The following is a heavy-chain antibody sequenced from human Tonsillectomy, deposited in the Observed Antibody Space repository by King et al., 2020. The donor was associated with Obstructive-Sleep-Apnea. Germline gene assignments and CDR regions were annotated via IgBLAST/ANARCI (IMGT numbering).Heavy chain of an antibody. CDR3: ASEIVVMVYKTEGETSYSDY. CDR1: GFSFSSYW. Sequence: EVQLVESGGGLVQPGGSLRLSCAVSGFSFSSYWMSWVRQAPGKGLEWVANIKQDGREKNNVDSVRGRFTISRDNAKSSLYLQMNSLRAEDTAVYYCASEIVVMVYKTEGETSYSDYWGQGTRVTVSS. V-gene: IGHV3-7*03. D-gene: IGHD2-8*01. J-gene: IGHJ4*02. CDR2: IKQDGREK.